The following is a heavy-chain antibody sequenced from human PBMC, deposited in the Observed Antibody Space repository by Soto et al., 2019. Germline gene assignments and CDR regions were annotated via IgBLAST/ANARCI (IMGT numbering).Heavy chain of an antibody. CDR1: GFTLSSYA. CDR3: ARGKTYMYGSYYFDY. J-gene: IGHJ4*02. CDR2: LSYDGSNK. D-gene: IGHD2-8*02. Sequence: QVQLVESGGGVVQPGRSLRLSCAASGFTLSSYAMHWVRQAPGKGLEWVAVLSYDGSNKYYTDSVKGRFTISRDNSKNKLYLQINALRAEDTAVYHCARGKTYMYGSYYFDYWGQGTLVTVSS. V-gene: IGHV3-30-3*01.